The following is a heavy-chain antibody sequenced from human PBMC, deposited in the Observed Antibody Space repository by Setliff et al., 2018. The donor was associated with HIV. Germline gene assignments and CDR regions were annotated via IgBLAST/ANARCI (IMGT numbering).Heavy chain of an antibody. J-gene: IGHJ6*03. V-gene: IGHV3-48*04. Sequence: PGGSLRLSCAASGFIFSRYGMSWIRQAPGKGLEWLSYISRGGHTIYYADSVKGRFTISRDNANNSLFLQMNSLRADETAVYYCARTSVDASMPFYYYYYMDVWGKGTTVTVSS. CDR2: ISRGGHTI. D-gene: IGHD5-12*01. CDR1: GFIFSRYG. CDR3: ARTSVDASMPFYYYYYMDV.